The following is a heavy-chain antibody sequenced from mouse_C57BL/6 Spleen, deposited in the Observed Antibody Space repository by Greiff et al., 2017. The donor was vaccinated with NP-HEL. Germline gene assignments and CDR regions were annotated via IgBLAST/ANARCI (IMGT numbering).Heavy chain of an antibody. CDR2: INPYNGDT. CDR3: AREDRSLYAMDY. CDR1: GYSFTGYF. D-gene: IGHD6-1*01. Sequence: VQLKQSGPELVKPGDSVKISCKASGYSFTGYFMNWVMQSHGKSLEWIGRINPYNGDTFYNQKFKGKATLTVDKSSSTAHMELRSLTSEDSAVYYCAREDRSLYAMDYWGQGTSVTVSS. V-gene: IGHV1-20*01. J-gene: IGHJ4*01.